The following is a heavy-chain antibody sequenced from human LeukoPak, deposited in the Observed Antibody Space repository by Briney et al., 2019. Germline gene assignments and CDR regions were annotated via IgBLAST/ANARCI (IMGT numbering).Heavy chain of an antibody. D-gene: IGHD3-22*01. V-gene: IGHV1-8*01. J-gene: IGHJ4*02. CDR2: MNPNSGNT. CDR3: ARGVGGRYYDSRGFG. CDR1: GYTFTSYD. Sequence: ASVKVSCKASGYTFTSYDINWVRQATGQGLEWMGWMNPNSGNTGYAQKFQGRVTMTRNTSISTAYMELSSLRSEDTAVNHCARGVGGRYYDSRGFGWGEGTMVSVSS.